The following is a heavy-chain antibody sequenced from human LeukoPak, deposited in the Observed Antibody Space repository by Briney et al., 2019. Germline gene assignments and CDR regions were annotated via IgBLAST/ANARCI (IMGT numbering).Heavy chain of an antibody. V-gene: IGHV4-59*12. CDR1: GDSIDSCY. Sequence: PSETLSLTCTVSGDSIDSCYWSGIRQPPGKGLEWIGYIYYRGTTSYNPFLKSRVTISVDTSKNQFSLKLNSVTAADTAVYYCARLPRYGGYDHFDYWGQGILVIVSS. CDR3: ARLPRYGGYDHFDY. J-gene: IGHJ4*02. CDR2: IYYRGTT. D-gene: IGHD5-12*01.